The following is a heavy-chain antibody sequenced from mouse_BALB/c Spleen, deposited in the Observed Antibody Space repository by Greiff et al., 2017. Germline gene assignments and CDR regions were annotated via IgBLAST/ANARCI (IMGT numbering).Heavy chain of an antibody. CDR3: ARWDYEAMDY. V-gene: IGHV1-87*01. CDR1: GYTFTSYW. D-gene: IGHD2-3*01. Sequence: QVQLQQSGAELARPGASVKLSCKASGYTFTSYWMQWVKQRPGQGLEWIGAIYPGDGDTRYTQKFKGKATLTADKSSSTAYMQLSSLASEDSAVYYCARWDYEAMDYWGQGTSVTVSS. J-gene: IGHJ4*01. CDR2: IYPGDGDT.